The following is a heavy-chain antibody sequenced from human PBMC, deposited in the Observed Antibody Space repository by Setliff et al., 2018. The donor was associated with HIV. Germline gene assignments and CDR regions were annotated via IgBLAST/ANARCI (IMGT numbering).Heavy chain of an antibody. V-gene: IGHV4-34*01. Sequence: PSETLSLTCAVYGGSFSGYYWSWIRQPPGKGLEWIGEINHRGSTNYNPSLKSRVAISVDTSKNQFSLKLSSVTAADTAVYYCARNPCSGGSCPDAFDIWGQGTMVTVSS. CDR3: ARNPCSGGSCPDAFDI. CDR1: GGSFSGYY. J-gene: IGHJ3*02. D-gene: IGHD2-15*01. CDR2: INHRGST.